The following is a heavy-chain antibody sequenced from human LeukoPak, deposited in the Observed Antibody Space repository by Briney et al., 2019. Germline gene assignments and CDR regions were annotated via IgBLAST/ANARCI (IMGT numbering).Heavy chain of an antibody. CDR1: GYSISSGYY. J-gene: IGHJ4*02. CDR2: IYYSGST. CDR3: ARGSSSWYHYYFDY. V-gene: IGHV4-38-2*02. Sequence: SETLSLTCTVSGYSISSGYYWGWIRQPPGKGLEWIGSIYYSGSTYYNPSLKSRVTISVDTSKNQFSLKLSSVTAADTAVYYRARGSSSWYHYYFDYWGQGTLVTVSS. D-gene: IGHD6-13*01.